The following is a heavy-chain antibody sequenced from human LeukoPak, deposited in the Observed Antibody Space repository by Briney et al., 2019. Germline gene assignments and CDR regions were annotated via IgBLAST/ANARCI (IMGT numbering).Heavy chain of an antibody. V-gene: IGHV1-2*02. J-gene: IGHJ4*02. D-gene: IGHD4-17*01. CDR2: INPNSGGT. Sequence: ASVKASCKASTYTFTGYYIHWVRQAPGQGLEWMGWINPNSGGTNYAQKFQGRVTMTRDTSISTAYMELSRLRSDDTAVYYCAREPPSGTTVTTGHYSNDYWGQGTLVTVSS. CDR1: TYTFTGYY. CDR3: AREPPSGTTVTTGHYSNDY.